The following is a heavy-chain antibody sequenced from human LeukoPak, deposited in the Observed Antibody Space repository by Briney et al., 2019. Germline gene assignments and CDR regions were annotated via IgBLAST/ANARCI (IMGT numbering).Heavy chain of an antibody. V-gene: IGHV4-59*01. Sequence: SETLSLTCTVSGGSISSYYWSWIRQPPGKGLEWIGYIYYSGSTNYNPSLKSRVTISVDTSKNQFSLKLSSVTAPDTAVYYCAKGRRDAFDIWGQGTMVTVSS. J-gene: IGHJ3*02. CDR1: GGSISSYY. CDR3: AKGRRDAFDI. CDR2: IYYSGST.